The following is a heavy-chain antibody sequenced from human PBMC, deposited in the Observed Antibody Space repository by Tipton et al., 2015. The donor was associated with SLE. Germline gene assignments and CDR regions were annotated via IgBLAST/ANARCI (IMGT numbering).Heavy chain of an antibody. V-gene: IGHV4-34*01. CDR3: ARGAPITMAPDAFDI. CDR1: GGSFSGYY. Sequence: LRLSCAVYGGSFSGYYWSWIRQPPGKGLEWIGEINHSGSTNYNPSLKSRVTISVDTSKNQFPLKLSSVTAADTAVYYCARGAPITMAPDAFDIWGQGTMVTVSS. D-gene: IGHD3-10*01. J-gene: IGHJ3*02. CDR2: INHSGST.